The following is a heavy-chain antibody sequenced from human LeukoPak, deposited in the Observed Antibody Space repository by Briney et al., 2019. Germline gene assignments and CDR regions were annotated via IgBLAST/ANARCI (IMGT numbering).Heavy chain of an antibody. CDR1: GFTFSSYW. CDR3: RGSTRSYYYYYYMDV. Sequence: GGSLRLSCAASGFTFSSYWMSWVRQAPGKGLEWVANIKQDGSEKYYVDSVKGRFTISRGNAKNSLYLQMNSLRAEDTAVYYCRGSTRSYYYYYYMDVWGKGTTVTVSS. J-gene: IGHJ6*03. CDR2: IKQDGSEK. D-gene: IGHD2-2*01. V-gene: IGHV3-7*01.